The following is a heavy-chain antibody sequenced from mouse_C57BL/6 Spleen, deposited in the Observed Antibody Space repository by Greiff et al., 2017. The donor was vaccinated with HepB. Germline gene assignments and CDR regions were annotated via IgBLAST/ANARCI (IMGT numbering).Heavy chain of an antibody. D-gene: IGHD2-4*01. Sequence: QVQLKQPGAELVKPGASVKMSCKASGYTFTSYWITWVKQRPGQGLEWIGDIYPGSGSTNYNEKFKSKATLTVDTSSSTAYMQLSSLTSEDSAVYYCARGPIYYDYYSFAYWGQGTLVTVSA. CDR1: GYTFTSYW. CDR2: IYPGSGST. V-gene: IGHV1-55*01. J-gene: IGHJ3*01. CDR3: ARGPIYYDYYSFAY.